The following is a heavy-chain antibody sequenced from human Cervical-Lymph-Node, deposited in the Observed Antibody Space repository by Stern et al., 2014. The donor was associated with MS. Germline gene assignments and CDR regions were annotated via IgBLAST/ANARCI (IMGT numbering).Heavy chain of an antibody. CDR2: ISPSGDT. CDR3: ARLSTAVDF. CDR1: GGSISSRY. J-gene: IGHJ4*02. V-gene: IGHV4-59*08. Sequence: QVQLQESGPGLVKPSETLSLTCAVSGGSISSRYWGWIRQPPGKGLEWIGLISPSGDTTYNPPIKSRFPIPLDPPKTHSPLRVPSGTAADTAVYYCARLSTAVDFWGQGTLVTVSS.